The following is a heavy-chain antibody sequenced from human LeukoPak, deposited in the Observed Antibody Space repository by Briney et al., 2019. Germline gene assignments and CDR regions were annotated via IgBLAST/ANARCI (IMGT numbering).Heavy chain of an antibody. J-gene: IGHJ4*02. CDR2: TFYRSKWFN. CDR1: GDSVSSNSAA. CDR3: ASLAQQLEHLDY. D-gene: IGHD6-13*01. Sequence: SQTLSLTCAISGDSVSSNSAAWNWIRQSPSRGLEWLGRTFYRSKWFNDYAVSVKSRITINPDTSKNQFSLKLSSVTAADTAVYYCASLAQQLEHLDYWGQGTLVTVSS. V-gene: IGHV6-1*01.